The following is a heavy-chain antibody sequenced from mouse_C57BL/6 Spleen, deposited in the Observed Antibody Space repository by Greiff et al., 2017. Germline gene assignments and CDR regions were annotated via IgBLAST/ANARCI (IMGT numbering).Heavy chain of an antibody. CDR1: GYTFTSYW. D-gene: IGHD2-1*01. CDR3: ARFGHYGNYGMDY. J-gene: IGHJ4*01. CDR2: IYPGSGST. Sequence: QVQLQQPGAELVKPGASVKMSCKASGYTFTSYWITWVKQRPGQGLEWIGDIYPGSGSTNYNEKFKSKATLTVDTSSSTAYMQLSSLTSEDSAVYYCARFGHYGNYGMDYWGRGTSVTVSS. V-gene: IGHV1-55*01.